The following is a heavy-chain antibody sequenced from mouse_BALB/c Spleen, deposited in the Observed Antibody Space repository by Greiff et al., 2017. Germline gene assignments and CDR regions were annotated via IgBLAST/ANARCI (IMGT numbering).Heavy chain of an antibody. CDR3: ARRADAMDY. J-gene: IGHJ4*01. V-gene: IGHV14-3*02. CDR2: IDPANGNT. CDR1: GFNIKDTY. Sequence: EVNVVESGAELVKPGASVKLSCTASGFNIKDTYMHWVKQRPEQGLEWIGRIDPANGNTKYDPKFQGKATITADTSSNTAYLQLSSLTSEDTAVYYCARRADAMDYWGQGTSVTVSS. D-gene: IGHD3-1*01.